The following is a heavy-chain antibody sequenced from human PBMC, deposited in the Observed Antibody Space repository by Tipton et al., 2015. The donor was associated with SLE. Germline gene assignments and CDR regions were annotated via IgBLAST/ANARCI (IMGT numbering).Heavy chain of an antibody. J-gene: IGHJ3*02. D-gene: IGHD6-19*01. CDR1: GGSFSGYY. Sequence: TLSLTCAVYGGSFSGYYWSWIRQPPGKGLEWIGSIYYSGSTYYNPSLKSRVTISVDTSKNQFSLKLSSVTAADTAVYYCARDRDSSGWYRNFDIWGQGTMVTVYS. CDR3: ARDRDSSGWYRNFDI. CDR2: IYYSGST. V-gene: IGHV4-34*01.